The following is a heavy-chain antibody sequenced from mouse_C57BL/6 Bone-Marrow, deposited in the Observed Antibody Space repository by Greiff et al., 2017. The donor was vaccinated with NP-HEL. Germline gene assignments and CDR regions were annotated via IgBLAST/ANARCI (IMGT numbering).Heavy chain of an antibody. CDR3: ASKGAQATPFAY. D-gene: IGHD3-2*02. J-gene: IGHJ3*01. CDR2: IYPRSGNT. V-gene: IGHV1-81*01. Sequence: QVQLKESGAELARPGASVKLSCKASGYTFTSYGISWVKQRTGQGLEWIGEIYPRSGNTYYNEKFKGKATLTADKSSSTAYMELRSLTSEDSAVYFCASKGAQATPFAYWGQGTLVTVSA. CDR1: GYTFTSYG.